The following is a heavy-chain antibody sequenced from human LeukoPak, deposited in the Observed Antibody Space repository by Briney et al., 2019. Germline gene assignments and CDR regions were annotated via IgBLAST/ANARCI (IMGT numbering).Heavy chain of an antibody. D-gene: IGHD5-18*01. CDR3: ARDRGYSYPNWFDP. V-gene: IGHV3-21*01. CDR2: ISTSGRHT. J-gene: IGHJ5*02. Sequence: GESLRLSCAASGFTFSSYDMNWVRQAPGKGLEWVSSISTSGRHTHYADSVKGRFTISRDNAKNSLYLQMSSLRAEDTAVYYCARDRGYSYPNWFDPWGQGTLVTVSS. CDR1: GFTFSSYD.